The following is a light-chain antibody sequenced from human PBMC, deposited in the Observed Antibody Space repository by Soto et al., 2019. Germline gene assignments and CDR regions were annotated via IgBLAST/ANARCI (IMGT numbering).Light chain of an antibody. CDR3: QSYDSSLSDV. J-gene: IGLJ1*01. CDR1: SSNIGAGYD. Sequence: QSVLTQPPSVSGAPGQRVTISCTGRSSNIGAGYDVHWYQQLPGTVPKLLIYGNSNRPSGVPDRFSGSKSGTSASLAITGLQAEDEADYYCQSYDSSLSDVFGTGTKVTVL. V-gene: IGLV1-40*01. CDR2: GNS.